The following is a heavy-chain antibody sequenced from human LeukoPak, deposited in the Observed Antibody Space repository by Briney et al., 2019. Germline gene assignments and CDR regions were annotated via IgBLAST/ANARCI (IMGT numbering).Heavy chain of an antibody. CDR1: GGSFSGYY. D-gene: IGHD2-2*01. Sequence: SETLSLTCAGHGGSFSGYYWSWIRQPPGKGLKWIGEINHSGSTNYNPSLKSRVTISVDTSKNQFSLKLSSVTAADTAVYYCARGVGYCSSTSCYPTRTNFDYWGQGTLVTVSS. CDR3: ARGVGYCSSTSCYPTRTNFDY. CDR2: INHSGST. V-gene: IGHV4-34*01. J-gene: IGHJ4*02.